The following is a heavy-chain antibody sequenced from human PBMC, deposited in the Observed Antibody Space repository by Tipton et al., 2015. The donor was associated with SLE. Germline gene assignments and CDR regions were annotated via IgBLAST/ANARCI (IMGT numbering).Heavy chain of an antibody. V-gene: IGHV4-59*11. CDR3: ARGGYSSGWYGDYLVY. J-gene: IGHJ4*02. Sequence: TLSLTYTVSGDTISDHYWSWIRQPPGKGLEWSGYISYSGSTNYSPSLKSRVTISLDTSKTQFSLKLRSVTAADTAIYYCARGGYSSGWYGDYLVYCGQGTLVTVSS. D-gene: IGHD6-19*01. CDR1: GDTISDHY. CDR2: ISYSGST.